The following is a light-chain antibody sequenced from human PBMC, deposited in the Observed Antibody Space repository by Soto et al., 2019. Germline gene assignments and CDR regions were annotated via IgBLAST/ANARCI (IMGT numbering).Light chain of an antibody. CDR1: QNISSY. V-gene: IGKV1-39*01. CDR3: QQTYLTRA. Sequence: DIQMTQSPSSLSASVGDRVTITCRASQNISSYLNWYQQKPGKAPEVLIYAASSLQSGVPSRFSGSGSGTDFTLTISSLQPEDFAIYYCQQTYLTRAFGQGTKVEIK. CDR2: AAS. J-gene: IGKJ1*01.